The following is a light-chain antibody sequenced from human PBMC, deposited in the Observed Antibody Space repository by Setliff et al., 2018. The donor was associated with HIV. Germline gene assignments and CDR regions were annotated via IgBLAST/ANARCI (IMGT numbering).Light chain of an antibody. CDR2: DVS. Sequence: QAVVTQPRSVSGSPGQSVTFSCTGSSSDVGAYNYVSCYQQHPGKAPKLIIYDVSKRPSGVPDRFSGSKSGDTASLTISGLQSEDEADYYCCSYAATYTYLVGPGTKV. CDR3: CSYAATYTYL. J-gene: IGLJ1*01. CDR1: SSDVGAYNY. V-gene: IGLV2-11*01.